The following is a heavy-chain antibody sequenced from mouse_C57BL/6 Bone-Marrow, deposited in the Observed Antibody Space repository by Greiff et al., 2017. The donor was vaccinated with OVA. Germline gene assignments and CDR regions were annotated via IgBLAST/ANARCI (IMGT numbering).Heavy chain of an antibody. D-gene: IGHD2-3*01. CDR3: ARRSYDGYPYWDFDV. CDR2: ISNGGGST. CDR1: GFTFSDYY. V-gene: IGHV5-12*01. J-gene: IGHJ1*03. Sequence: DVKLVESGGGLVQPGGSLKLSCAASGFTFSDYYMYWVRQTPEKRLEWVAYISNGGGSTYYPDTVKGRFTISRDNAKNTLYLQMSRLKSEDTAMYYCARRSYDGYPYWDFDVWGTGTTVTVSS.